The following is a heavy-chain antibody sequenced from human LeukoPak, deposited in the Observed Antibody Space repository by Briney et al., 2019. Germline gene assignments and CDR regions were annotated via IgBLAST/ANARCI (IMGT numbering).Heavy chain of an antibody. CDR2: IIPIFGTA. J-gene: IGHJ4*02. Sequence: SVKVSCKASGGTFSSYAISWVRQAPGQGLEWMGGIIPIFGTANYAQKFQGRVTITADESTSTAYMELSSLRSEDTAVYYCARGRDGYNWGPFDYWGQGTLVTVSS. CDR1: GGTFSSYA. D-gene: IGHD5-24*01. V-gene: IGHV1-69*13. CDR3: ARGRDGYNWGPFDY.